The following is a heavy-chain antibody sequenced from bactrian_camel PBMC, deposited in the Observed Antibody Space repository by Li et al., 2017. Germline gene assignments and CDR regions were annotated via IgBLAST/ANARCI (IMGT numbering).Heavy chain of an antibody. J-gene: IGHJ4*01. V-gene: IGHV3S53*01. CDR1: GDIDDSNC. D-gene: IGHD2*01. Sequence: HVQLVESGGGSVQAGGSLTLSCVASGDIDDSNCMGWFRQAPGKERDWVATDNGVGTTYYGDSVKGRFAISRDNAKNAEYLQMNSLKPEDTAMYYCAAFCSGGHWSFKYWGQGTQVTVS. CDR2: DNGVGTT. CDR3: AAFCSGGHWSFKY.